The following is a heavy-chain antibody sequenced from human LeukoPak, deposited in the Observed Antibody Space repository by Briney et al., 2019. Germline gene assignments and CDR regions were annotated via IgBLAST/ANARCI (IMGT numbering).Heavy chain of an antibody. J-gene: IGHJ4*02. V-gene: IGHV3-21*01. CDR1: GFTFSSYS. D-gene: IGHD6-6*01. Sequence: GGSLRLSCAASGFTFSSYSMNWVRQAPGKGLEWVSSISSSSSYIYYADSVKGRFTTSRDNAKNSLYLQMNSLRAEDTAVYYCARGWSGIAARPFYFDYWGQGTLVTVSS. CDR2: ISSSSSYI. CDR3: ARGWSGIAARPFYFDY.